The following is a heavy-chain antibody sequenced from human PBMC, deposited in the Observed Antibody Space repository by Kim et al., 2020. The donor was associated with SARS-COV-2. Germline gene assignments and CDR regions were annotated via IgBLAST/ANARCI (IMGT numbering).Heavy chain of an antibody. V-gene: IGHV3-23*01. CDR3: ASPTPGYCSGSSCHAYDC. D-gene: IGHD2-15*01. Sequence: GGSLRLSCAVPGFTFSSDAMSWVRQAPGKGLEWVSAISGNGYDTYYSDSVKGRFTISRDNSKNILYLQRNNLRVEDTAVYYGASPTPGYCSGSSCHAYDCWGQGTLVTVSS. J-gene: IGHJ4*02. CDR2: ISGNGYDT. CDR1: GFTFSSDA.